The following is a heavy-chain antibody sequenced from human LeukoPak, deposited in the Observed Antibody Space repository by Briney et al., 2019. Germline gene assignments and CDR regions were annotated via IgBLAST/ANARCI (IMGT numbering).Heavy chain of an antibody. CDR2: IIPIFGTA. CDR1: GGTFSSYA. CDR3: ARDRGVSGWRHRGFDY. V-gene: IGHV1-69*05. J-gene: IGHJ4*02. D-gene: IGHD6-19*01. Sequence: SVKVSCKASGGTFSSYAISWVRQAPGQGLEWMGRIIPIFGTANYAQKFQGRVTITTDESTSTDYMELSSLRSEDTAVYYCARDRGVSGWRHRGFDYWGQGTLVTVSS.